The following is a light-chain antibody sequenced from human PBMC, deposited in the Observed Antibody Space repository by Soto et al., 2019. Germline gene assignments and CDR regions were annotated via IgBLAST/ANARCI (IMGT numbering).Light chain of an antibody. CDR1: QGISSY. J-gene: IGKJ5*01. CDR3: QHFGGTTFP. CDR2: AAS. V-gene: IGKV1-8*01. Sequence: AIRMTQSPSSLSASAGDRLTITCRASQGISSYVAWYQQKAGRAPKLLIYAASTLQSGVPSRFSGSGSGTDFTLTISRLEPGDFAVYYCQHFGGTTFPFGQGTRLEIK.